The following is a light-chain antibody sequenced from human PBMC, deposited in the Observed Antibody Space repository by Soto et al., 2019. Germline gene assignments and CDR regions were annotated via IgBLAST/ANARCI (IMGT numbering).Light chain of an antibody. J-gene: IGKJ3*01. CDR1: QSVSSSY. CDR2: GAS. V-gene: IGKV3-20*01. Sequence: EIVLTQSPGTLSLSPGERATLSCRASQSVSSSYLAWYQQKPGQAPRLLIYGASSRATGIPDRFSGSGSGIDFTLTISGLEPEDFAVYYCQQYGSSPFTFGPGTKVDIK. CDR3: QQYGSSPFT.